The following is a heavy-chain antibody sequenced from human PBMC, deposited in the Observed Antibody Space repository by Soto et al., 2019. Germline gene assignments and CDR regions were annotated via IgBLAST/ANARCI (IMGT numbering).Heavy chain of an antibody. Sequence: QVQLVQSGAEVKKPGSSVKVSCKASGGTFSSYAISWVLQAPGQGLEWMGGIIPIFGTANYAQKFQGRVTITADKSTSTAYMELSSLRSEDTAVYYCARTPGYCSSTSCDLRGSLYGMDVWGQGTTVTVSS. J-gene: IGHJ6*02. CDR1: GGTFSSYA. CDR2: IIPIFGTA. D-gene: IGHD2-2*01. V-gene: IGHV1-69*06. CDR3: ARTPGYCSSTSCDLRGSLYGMDV.